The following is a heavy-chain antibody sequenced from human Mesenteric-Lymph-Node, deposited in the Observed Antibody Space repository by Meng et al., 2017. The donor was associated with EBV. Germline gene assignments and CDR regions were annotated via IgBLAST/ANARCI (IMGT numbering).Heavy chain of an antibody. CDR1: GYSFTTYG. CDR2: VNPYTGHT. V-gene: IGHV1-18*01. J-gene: IGHJ4*02. Sequence: QVQLAQAVAEVKKPGASVTVSCKASGYSFTTYGIAWVRQAPGQGLEWMGWVNPYTGHTGSAQKFQGRVTLDTDTSTGTAYMELKRLTSDDTAVYYCARRHFSNYVSDFWGQGTLVTVSS. D-gene: IGHD4-11*01. CDR3: ARRHFSNYVSDF.